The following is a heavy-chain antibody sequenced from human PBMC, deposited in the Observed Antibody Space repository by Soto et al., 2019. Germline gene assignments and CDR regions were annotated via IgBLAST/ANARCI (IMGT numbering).Heavy chain of an antibody. CDR3: ARDRAGTAMGRVYYFDY. CDR1: GGTFSSYA. Sequence: SVKVSCKASGGTFSSYAISWVRQAPGQGLEWMGGIIPIFGTANYAQKFQGRATITADESTSTAYMELSSLRSEDTAVYYCARDRAGTAMGRVYYFDYWGQGTLVTVPQ. J-gene: IGHJ4*02. V-gene: IGHV1-69*13. CDR2: IIPIFGTA. D-gene: IGHD5-18*01.